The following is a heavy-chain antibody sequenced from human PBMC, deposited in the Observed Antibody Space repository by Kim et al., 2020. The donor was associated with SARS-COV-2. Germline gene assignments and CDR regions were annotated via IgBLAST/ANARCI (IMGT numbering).Heavy chain of an antibody. V-gene: IGHV3-30*18. Sequence: GGSLRLSCAASGFTFNTYGMHWVRQAPGKGLEWVAVISYDGSNKYYADSVKGRLTISRDNSKNTLYLQMNSLRIEDTAVYYCAKSFSGSYFGYDYWGQGTLVTVSS. CDR2: ISYDGSNK. CDR1: GFTFNTYG. J-gene: IGHJ4*02. CDR3: AKSFSGSYFGYDY. D-gene: IGHD1-26*01.